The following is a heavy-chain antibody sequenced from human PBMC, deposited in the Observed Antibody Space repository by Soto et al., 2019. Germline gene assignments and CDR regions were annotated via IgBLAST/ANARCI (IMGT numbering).Heavy chain of an antibody. V-gene: IGHV4-59*08. CDR2: IYYGGSI. Sequence: SETLSLTCTVSGDSISSYYWTWIRQPPGKGLEWIAFIYYGGSINYNPSLKSRVAISEDTSKNRFSLRLSSVTAADTAVYYCARLRYYDSSGYFDAFDIWGQGTMVTVSS. CDR1: GDSISSYY. CDR3: ARLRYYDSSGYFDAFDI. J-gene: IGHJ3*02. D-gene: IGHD3-22*01.